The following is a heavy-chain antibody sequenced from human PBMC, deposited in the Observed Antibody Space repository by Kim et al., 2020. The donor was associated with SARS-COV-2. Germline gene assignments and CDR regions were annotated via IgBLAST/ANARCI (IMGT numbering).Heavy chain of an antibody. J-gene: IGHJ3*02. D-gene: IGHD1-26*01. CDR3: AKDPKWELPSSLNAFDI. Sequence: VKGRFTISRANAKNSLYLQMNSLRAEDTALYYCAKDPKWELPSSLNAFDIWGQGTMVTVSS. V-gene: IGHV3-9*01.